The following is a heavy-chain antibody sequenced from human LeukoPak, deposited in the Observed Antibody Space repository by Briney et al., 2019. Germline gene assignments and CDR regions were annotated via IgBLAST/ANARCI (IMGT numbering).Heavy chain of an antibody. Sequence: SETLSLTCAVYGGSLSGYYWSWIRQPPGKGLEWIGEINHSGSTNYNPSLKSRVTISVDTSKNQFSLKLSSVTAADTAVYYCARGVVVVPAAPHYYYYYMDVWGKGTTVTVSS. CDR3: ARGVVVVPAAPHYYYYYMDV. V-gene: IGHV4-34*01. CDR1: GGSLSGYY. CDR2: INHSGST. J-gene: IGHJ6*03. D-gene: IGHD2-2*01.